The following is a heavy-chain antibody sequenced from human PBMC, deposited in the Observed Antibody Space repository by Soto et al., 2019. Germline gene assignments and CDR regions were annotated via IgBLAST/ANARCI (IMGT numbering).Heavy chain of an antibody. V-gene: IGHV4-31*03. Sequence: QVQLQEPGPGLVKPSQTLSLTCTVSGGSISSGGYYWSWIRQHPGEGLEWIGYIYYSGSTYYNPSLKRRVTISVDTSKNQFSLKLSSVTAADTAVYYCARSRLEQYFFDYWGQGTLVTVSS. CDR3: ARSRLEQYFFDY. CDR1: GGSISSGGYY. J-gene: IGHJ4*02. CDR2: IYYSGST.